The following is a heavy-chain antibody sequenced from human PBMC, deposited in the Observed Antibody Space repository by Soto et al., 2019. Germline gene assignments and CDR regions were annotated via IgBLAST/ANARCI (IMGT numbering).Heavy chain of an antibody. CDR3: ARDVSPGSSSLYLDAFEI. V-gene: IGHV3-7*05. CDR2: IKKDGSKS. J-gene: IGHJ3*02. CDR1: GFSFGSSW. Sequence: EVQLVESGGDLVQPGGSLRLSCAASGFSFGSSWMTWVRQAPGKGLEWVANIKKDGSKSNYLDSVRGRFTVSRDNAKNSLYLEMNSLRAEDTALYYCARDVSPGSSSLYLDAFEIWGQGTMVTVSS. D-gene: IGHD6-13*01.